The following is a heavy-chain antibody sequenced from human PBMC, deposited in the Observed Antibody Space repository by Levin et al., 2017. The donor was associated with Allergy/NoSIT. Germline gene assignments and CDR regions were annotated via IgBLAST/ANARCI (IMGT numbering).Heavy chain of an antibody. CDR1: GHSISNSHW. J-gene: IGHJ4*02. D-gene: IGHD3-3*01. V-gene: IGHV4-28*01. CDR3: ATRKGKAGSFLDY. CDR2: IYDTGRT. Sequence: SETLSLTCGVSGHSISNSHWWGWIRQPPGKGLAWIGYIYDTGRTYYNPSLKSRATISLDTSKNQFSLKLDSCTALDTSVYYCATRKGKAGSFLDYWGQGMLVTVSS.